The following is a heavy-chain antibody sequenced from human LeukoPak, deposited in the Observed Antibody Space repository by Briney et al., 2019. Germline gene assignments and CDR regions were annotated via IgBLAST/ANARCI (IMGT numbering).Heavy chain of an antibody. D-gene: IGHD3-16*01. Sequence: GGSLRLSCVASGFIVDTYWMSWVRQVPGKGLDWVAHIKEDGTRKYYVDSVRGRFTISRDNAKNSLFLQMNSLRVEDTAVFYCVAWGSLVVWGQGTLVTVSS. J-gene: IGHJ4*02. V-gene: IGHV3-7*01. CDR1: GFIVDTYW. CDR3: VAWGSLVV. CDR2: IKEDGTRK.